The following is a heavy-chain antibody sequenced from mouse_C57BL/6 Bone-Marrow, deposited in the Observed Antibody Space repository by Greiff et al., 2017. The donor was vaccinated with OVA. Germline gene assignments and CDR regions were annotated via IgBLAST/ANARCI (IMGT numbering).Heavy chain of an antibody. CDR1: GFNIKDDY. Sequence: VQLKESGAELVRPGASVKLSCTASGFNIKDDYMHWVKQRPEQGLEWIGWIDTENGDTEYASKFQGKATITADTSSKTAYLQLSRLTSEDTAVYYCTTSLYYYGSSSFAYWGQGTLVTVSA. D-gene: IGHD1-1*01. CDR3: TTSLYYYGSSSFAY. V-gene: IGHV14-4*01. CDR2: IDTENGDT. J-gene: IGHJ3*01.